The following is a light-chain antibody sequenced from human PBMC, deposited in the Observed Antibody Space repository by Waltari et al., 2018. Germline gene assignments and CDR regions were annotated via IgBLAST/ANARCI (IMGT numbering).Light chain of an antibody. CDR1: ATNIGSNA. Sequence: QSVLTQPPSASGTPGQRVSISCSGSATNIGSNAVNWYQQLPGTAPKLLIHSNNQRPSWVPDRFSGSKSGTSASLAISGLQSEDEVDYYCSAWDDSVNGVVFGGGTKVTVL. V-gene: IGLV1-44*01. CDR2: SNN. J-gene: IGLJ3*02. CDR3: SAWDDSVNGVV.